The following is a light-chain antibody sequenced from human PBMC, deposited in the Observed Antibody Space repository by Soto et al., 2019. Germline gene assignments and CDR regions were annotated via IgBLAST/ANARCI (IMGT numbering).Light chain of an antibody. V-gene: IGKV1-5*01. Sequence: DIQMTQSPSTLSASIGDRVTITCRASQSISTWLAWYQQKPGKAPNILIYDVSILKRGVPSRFSGSGSGTEFNLPISGLQPDDFATYLRQQYKDYSRTFGQGTKVEI. CDR2: DVS. J-gene: IGKJ1*01. CDR3: QQYKDYSRT. CDR1: QSISTW.